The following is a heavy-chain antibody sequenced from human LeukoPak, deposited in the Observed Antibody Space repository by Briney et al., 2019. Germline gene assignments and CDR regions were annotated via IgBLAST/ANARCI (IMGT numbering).Heavy chain of an antibody. V-gene: IGHV3-48*03. J-gene: IGHJ6*03. CDR1: GFTFSSYE. Sequence: PGGSLRLSCAASGFTFSSYEMNWVRQAPGKGQEWVSYISSRGSTIYYADSVKGRFTISRDNAKNSLYLQMNSLRAEDTAVYYCARDRAAYDSSGYYPRDYYYMDVWGKGTTVTVSS. D-gene: IGHD3-22*01. CDR2: ISSRGSTI. CDR3: ARDRAAYDSSGYYPRDYYYMDV.